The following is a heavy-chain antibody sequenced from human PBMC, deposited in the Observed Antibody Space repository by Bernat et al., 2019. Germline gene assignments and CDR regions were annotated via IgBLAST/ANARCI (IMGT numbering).Heavy chain of an antibody. D-gene: IGHD3-10*01. V-gene: IGHV4-34*01. CDR1: GGSFSGYY. J-gene: IGHJ4*02. Sequence: VQLQQWGAGLLKPSETLSLTCAVYGGSFSGYYWSWIRQPPGKGLEWIGEINHSGSTNYNPSLKSRVTIPVHPSKNQFSLTLSSVTAADTAVYYCARGSRSGSYFRTNRGHFDYWGQGTLVTVSS. CDR2: INHSGST. CDR3: ARGSRSGSYFRTNRGHFDY.